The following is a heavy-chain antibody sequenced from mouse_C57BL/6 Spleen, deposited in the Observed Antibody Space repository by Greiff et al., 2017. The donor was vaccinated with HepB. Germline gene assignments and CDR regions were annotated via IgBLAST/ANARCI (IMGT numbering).Heavy chain of an antibody. Sequence: VQLQQSVAELVRPGASVKLSCTASGFNIKNTYMHWVKQRPEQGLEWIGRIDPANGNTKYAPKFQGKATITADTSSNTAYLQLSSLTSEDTAIYYCARIYDYGSSYPLDAMDYWGQGTSVTVSS. CDR1: GFNIKNTY. CDR3: ARIYDYGSSYPLDAMDY. CDR2: IDPANGNT. D-gene: IGHD1-1*01. J-gene: IGHJ4*01. V-gene: IGHV14-3*01.